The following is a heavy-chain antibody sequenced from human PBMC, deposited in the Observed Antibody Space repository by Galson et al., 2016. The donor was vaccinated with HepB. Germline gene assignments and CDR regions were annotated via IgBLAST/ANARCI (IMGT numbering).Heavy chain of an antibody. Sequence: SLRLSCAASGFTFKNSGMHWVRQAPGKGLEWVAVISDDVNNIYYADSVKGRFTISRDNSKNTLYLQMNSLRAEDTAVYYCAKDGTTTFFDYWGQGTPVTVSS. V-gene: IGHV3-30*18. CDR1: GFTFKNSG. D-gene: IGHD4-11*01. CDR2: ISDDVNNI. CDR3: AKDGTTTFFDY. J-gene: IGHJ4*02.